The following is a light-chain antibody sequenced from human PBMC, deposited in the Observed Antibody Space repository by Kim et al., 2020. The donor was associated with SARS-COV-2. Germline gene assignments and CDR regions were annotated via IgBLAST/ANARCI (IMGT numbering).Light chain of an antibody. J-gene: IGLJ2*01. Sequence: SYELTQPPSVSVSPGQTASITCSGDKLGDKYACWYQQKPGQSPVLVIYQDGKRPSGIPERFSGSNSGNTATLTISGTQAMDEADYYCQAWDSSTAHVVFGGGTQLTVL. V-gene: IGLV3-1*01. CDR2: QDG. CDR1: KLGDKY. CDR3: QAWDSSTAHVV.